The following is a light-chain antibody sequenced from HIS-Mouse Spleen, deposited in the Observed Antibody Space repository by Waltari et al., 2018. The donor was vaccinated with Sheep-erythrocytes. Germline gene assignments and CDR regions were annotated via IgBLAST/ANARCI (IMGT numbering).Light chain of an antibody. CDR1: SIYVGSYNF. J-gene: IGLJ3*02. CDR3: CSYAGSSTPWV. CDR2: EGS. V-gene: IGLV2-23*01. Sequence: QSALTQPASVSGSPGQSHTISCTGTSIYVGSYNFGSRYQPHPGKAPKLMIYEGSKRPSGVSNRFSGSKSGNTASLTISGLQAEDEADYYCCSYAGSSTPWVFGGGTKLTVL.